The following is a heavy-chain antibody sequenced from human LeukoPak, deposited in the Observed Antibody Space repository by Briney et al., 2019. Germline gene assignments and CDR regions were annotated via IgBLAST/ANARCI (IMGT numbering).Heavy chain of an antibody. Sequence: GASVKVSCKASGYTFTSYGISWVRQAPGQGLEWMGWISAYNGNTNYAQKLQGRVTMTTDTSTSTAYMELRSLRSDDTAVYYCARVSLENYYDSSGYPDYWGQGTLVTVSS. CDR3: ARVSLENYYDSSGYPDY. D-gene: IGHD3-22*01. CDR1: GYTFTSYG. CDR2: ISAYNGNT. V-gene: IGHV1-18*01. J-gene: IGHJ4*02.